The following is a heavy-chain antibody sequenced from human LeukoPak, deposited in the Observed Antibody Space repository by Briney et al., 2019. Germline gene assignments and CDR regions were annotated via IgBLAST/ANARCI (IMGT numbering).Heavy chain of an antibody. V-gene: IGHV4-61*08. Sequence: PSETLSLTCTVSGGSISSGGYYWSWIRQPPGKGLEWIGEINHSGSTNYNPSLKSRVTISVDTSKNQFSLKLSSVTAADTAVYYCARDLRPYYGGNSGMDVWGQGTTVTVSS. CDR2: INHSGST. J-gene: IGHJ6*02. CDR3: ARDLRPYYGGNSGMDV. D-gene: IGHD4-23*01. CDR1: GGSISSGGYY.